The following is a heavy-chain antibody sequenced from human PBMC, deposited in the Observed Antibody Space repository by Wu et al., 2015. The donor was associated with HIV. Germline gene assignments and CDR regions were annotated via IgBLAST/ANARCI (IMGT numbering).Heavy chain of an antibody. CDR1: GYTFTGYY. D-gene: IGHD6-19*01. CDR2: INPGSGDT. Sequence: QVQLVQSGDEVKKPGASVRVSCKTSGYTFTGYYIHWVRQAPGQGLEWMGWINPGSGDTSYSQKLQNRVTMTRDTSISTAYMELNRLRFDDTAVYYCARDPQEVSGWYTHWGQGTLVTVSS. J-gene: IGHJ4*02. CDR3: ARDPQEVSGWYTH. V-gene: IGHV1-2*02.